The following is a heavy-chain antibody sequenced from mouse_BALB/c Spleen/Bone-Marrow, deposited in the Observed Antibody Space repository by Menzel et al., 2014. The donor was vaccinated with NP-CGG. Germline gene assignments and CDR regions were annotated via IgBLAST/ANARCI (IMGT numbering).Heavy chain of an antibody. J-gene: IGHJ1*01. Sequence: EVNVVESGGGLVQPGGSLRLSCATSGFTFTDYYMTWVRQPSGKALEWLSFIRNEANGYTTEYGASVKGRFTISRDNSQSILYLQMNTLRPEDSATYYCARDNGSSPSYWFFNVWGAGTTVTVSS. V-gene: IGHV7-3*02. D-gene: IGHD1-1*01. CDR2: IRNEANGYTT. CDR1: GFTFTDYY. CDR3: ARDNGSSPSYWFFNV.